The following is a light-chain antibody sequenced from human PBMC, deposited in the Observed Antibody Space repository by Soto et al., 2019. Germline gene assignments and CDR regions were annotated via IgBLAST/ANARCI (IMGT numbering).Light chain of an antibody. CDR1: QSINKY. J-gene: IGKJ4*01. V-gene: IGKV3-11*01. Sequence: DIVLTQSPANLSLSPGERATLSCRASQSINKYLAWYQHKSGQTPRLPIYDASLRASGIPARFSGSWSGTDFTLTISILEREDFAVYYCQHRSNWRGTFGGGTKVDI. CDR2: DAS. CDR3: QHRSNWRGT.